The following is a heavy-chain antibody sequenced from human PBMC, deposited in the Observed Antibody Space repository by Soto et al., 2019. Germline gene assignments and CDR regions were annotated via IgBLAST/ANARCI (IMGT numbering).Heavy chain of an antibody. J-gene: IGHJ6*02. Sequence: ASVKVSCKASGYSFTDYHIHWVRQAPGQGLEWLGRINPKSGGTSTAQKFQGWVTMTRDTTISTASMELTRLTSDDTAIYYCARGDSTDCSNGVCSFFYNHDMDVWGQGTTVTVSS. D-gene: IGHD2-8*01. CDR3: ARGDSTDCSNGVCSFFYNHDMDV. V-gene: IGHV1-2*04. CDR2: INPKSGGT. CDR1: GYSFTDYH.